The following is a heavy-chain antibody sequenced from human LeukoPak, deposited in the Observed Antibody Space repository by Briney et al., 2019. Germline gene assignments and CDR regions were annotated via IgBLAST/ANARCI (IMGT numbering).Heavy chain of an antibody. CDR3: ARVPGVTRYFDS. D-gene: IGHD4-23*01. CDR2: IKQDGREK. Sequence: GGSLRLSCAASGFTFTCCWMSWVRQPPGKGLKWVASIKQDGREKFYADSVKGRFTISRDNAKNSLYLQVNSLRAEDTAVYYCARVPGVTRYFDSWGQGILVTVSS. CDR1: GFTFTCCW. J-gene: IGHJ4*02. V-gene: IGHV3-7*01.